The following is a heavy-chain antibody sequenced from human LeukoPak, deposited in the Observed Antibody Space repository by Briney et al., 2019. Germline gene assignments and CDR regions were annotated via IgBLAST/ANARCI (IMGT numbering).Heavy chain of an antibody. J-gene: IGHJ4*02. CDR2: INPDGSRT. Sequence: PGGSLRLSCAASGFTFSPHWMHWVRQAPGKGLVWVCRINPDGSRTTYADSVKGRFTISRDNAKSTLFLQMNGLRAEDTAVYYCARDWATAGGFDNWGQGILVTVSS. D-gene: IGHD6-13*01. V-gene: IGHV3-74*01. CDR3: ARDWATAGGFDN. CDR1: GFTFSPHW.